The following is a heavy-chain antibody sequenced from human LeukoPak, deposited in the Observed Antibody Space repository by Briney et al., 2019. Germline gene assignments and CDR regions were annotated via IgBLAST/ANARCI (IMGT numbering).Heavy chain of an antibody. V-gene: IGHV3-74*01. CDR2: IHSDGRTT. D-gene: IGHD6-13*01. J-gene: IGHJ4*02. CDR1: GFTFSSAW. Sequence: PGGSLRLSCAASGFTFSSAWMHWVRHPPGKGLVWVSRIHSDGRTTIYADSVKGRFTISRDNSKNTLYLQMNSLRAEDTAVYYCAKKASPVADSSSWYPIRQRFDYWGQGTLVTVSS. CDR3: AKKASPVADSSSWYPIRQRFDY.